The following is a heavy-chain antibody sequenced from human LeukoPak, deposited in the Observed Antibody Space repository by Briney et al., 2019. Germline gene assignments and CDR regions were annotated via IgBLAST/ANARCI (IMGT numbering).Heavy chain of an antibody. CDR3: ARDYASDY. CDR2: INHSGST. CDR1: GGSFSGYY. V-gene: IGHV4-34*01. D-gene: IGHD3-10*01. Sequence: SETLSLTCAVYGGSFSGYYWSWIRQPPGKGLEWIGEINHSGSTNYNPSLKSRVTISVDTSKNQFSLKLSSVTAADTAVYYCARDYASDYWGQGTLVTVSS. J-gene: IGHJ4*02.